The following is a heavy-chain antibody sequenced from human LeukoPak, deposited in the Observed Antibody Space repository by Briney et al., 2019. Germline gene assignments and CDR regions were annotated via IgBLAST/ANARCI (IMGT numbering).Heavy chain of an antibody. D-gene: IGHD3-22*01. CDR1: GFTFGDYG. CDR2: IRSYTYGGTT. CDR3: TRASYYDSSGYYYRVGDY. V-gene: IGHV3-49*03. Sequence: GGSLRLSCTASGFTFGDYGMSWFRQAPGKGLEWVGFIRSYTYGGTTEYAASVKGRFTISRDDSKSIAYLQMNSLKTEDTAMYSCTRASYYDSSGYYYRVGDYWGRGTLVTVSS. J-gene: IGHJ4*02.